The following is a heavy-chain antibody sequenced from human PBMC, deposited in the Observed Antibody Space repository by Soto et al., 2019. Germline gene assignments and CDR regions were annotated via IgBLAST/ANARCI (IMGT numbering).Heavy chain of an antibody. J-gene: IGHJ4*02. CDR2: IYYSGST. D-gene: IGHD2-15*01. CDR1: GGSVSSGSYY. Sequence: SETLSNTCTFSGGSVSSGSYYLGWIRQPPGKGLEWIGYIYYSGSTNYNPSLKSRVTISVDTSKNQFSLKLSSVTAADTAVYYCARTSLEGSDFDYWGQGTLVTVS. CDR3: ARTSLEGSDFDY. V-gene: IGHV4-61*01.